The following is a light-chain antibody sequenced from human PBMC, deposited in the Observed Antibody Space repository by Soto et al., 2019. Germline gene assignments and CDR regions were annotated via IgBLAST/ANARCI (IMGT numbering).Light chain of an antibody. CDR2: EVF. V-gene: IGLV2-14*03. CDR1: SSDVGGYDY. Sequence: QSALTQPASVSGSPGQSITISCTGTSSDVGGYDYVSWYQQHPGKVPKLMRYEVFRRPSGISDRFSGSKSGNTASLTISGLQDEDEADYYCCSYTTTSTFVFGGGTKLTVL. CDR3: CSYTTTSTFV. J-gene: IGLJ2*01.